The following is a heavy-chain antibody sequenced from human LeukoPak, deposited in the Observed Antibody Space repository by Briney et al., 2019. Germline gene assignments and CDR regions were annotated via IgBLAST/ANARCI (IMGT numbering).Heavy chain of an antibody. J-gene: IGHJ1*01. CDR1: GFTFSSHW. V-gene: IGHV3-7*03. D-gene: IGHD3-9*01. CDR3: ARDGHYDILTGYFQD. CDR2: IKKDVNEN. Sequence: GGSLRLSCAASGFTFSSHWMTWIRQAPGKGLEWVASIKKDVNENDYVDSVKGRFTISRDNAKNSLYLQMNSLRAEDTAVYYCARDGHYDILTGYFQDWGQGTLVTVSS.